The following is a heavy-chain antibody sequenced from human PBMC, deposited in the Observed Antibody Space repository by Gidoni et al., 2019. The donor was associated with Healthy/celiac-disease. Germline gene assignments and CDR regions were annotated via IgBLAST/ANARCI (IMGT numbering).Heavy chain of an antibody. CDR3: AKDRHYGGNSGYWYFDL. CDR1: GFTFSSYA. CDR2: ISGSGGST. Sequence: AASGFTFSSYAMSWVRQAPGKGLEWVSAISGSGGSTYYADSVKGRFTISRDNSKNTLYLQMNSLRAEDTAVYYCAKDRHYGGNSGYWYFDLWGRGTLVTVSS. J-gene: IGHJ2*01. D-gene: IGHD4-17*01. V-gene: IGHV3-23*01.